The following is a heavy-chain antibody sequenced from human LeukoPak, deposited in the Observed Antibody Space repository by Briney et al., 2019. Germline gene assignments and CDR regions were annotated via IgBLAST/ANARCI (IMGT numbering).Heavy chain of an antibody. CDR3: ARGGPGVIISPFDY. V-gene: IGHV3-66*01. CDR1: GFTVSSNY. CDR2: IYSGGST. Sequence: PGGSVRLSCAASGFTVSSNYMSWVRQAPGKGLEWVSVIYSGGSTYYADSVKGRFTISRDNSKNTLYLQMNSLRAEDTAVYYCARGGPGVIISPFDYWGQGTLVTVSS. D-gene: IGHD3-10*01. J-gene: IGHJ4*02.